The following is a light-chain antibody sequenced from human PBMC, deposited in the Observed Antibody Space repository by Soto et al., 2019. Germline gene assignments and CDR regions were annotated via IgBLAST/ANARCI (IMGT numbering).Light chain of an antibody. CDR1: SSDVGGYNY. CDR3: QSYDSSNPVV. CDR2: DVS. V-gene: IGLV2-11*01. J-gene: IGLJ3*02. Sequence: QSVLTQPRSVSGSPGQSVTISCTGTSSDVGGYNYVSWYQHHPGKAPKLMIYDVSKRPSGVPDRFSGSIDTSSNSASLTISGLKTEDEADYYCQSYDSSNPVVIGGGTKLTVL.